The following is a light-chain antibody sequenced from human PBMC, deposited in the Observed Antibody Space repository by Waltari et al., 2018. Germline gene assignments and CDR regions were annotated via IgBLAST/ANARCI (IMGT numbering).Light chain of an antibody. CDR1: QSIGSR. CDR2: YAS. Sequence: EIVLTQSPEFQSVIPEEKVTITCRASQSIGSRLHWYQQKPNQSPKLLIKYASQSISGVPSRFSGSGSGTDFTLTINSLEAEDAAVYYCHQIASLPRTFGPGTKVEIK. J-gene: IGKJ1*01. CDR3: HQIASLPRT. V-gene: IGKV6D-21*02.